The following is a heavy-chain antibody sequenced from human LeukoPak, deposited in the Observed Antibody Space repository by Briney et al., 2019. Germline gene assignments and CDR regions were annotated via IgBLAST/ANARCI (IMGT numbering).Heavy chain of an antibody. CDR1: GGSISSSSYY. D-gene: IGHD3-10*01. Sequence: RPSETLSLTCTVSGGSISSSSYYWGWIRQPPGKGLEWIGSIYYSGSTYYNPSLKSRVTMSVDTSKNQVSLKLSSVTAADTAVYFCATGMGREGYWGQGTLVTVSS. V-gene: IGHV4-39*07. J-gene: IGHJ4*02. CDR2: IYYSGST. CDR3: ATGMGREGY.